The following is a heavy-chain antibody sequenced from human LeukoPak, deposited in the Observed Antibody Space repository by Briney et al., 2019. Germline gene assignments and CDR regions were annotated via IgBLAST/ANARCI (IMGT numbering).Heavy chain of an antibody. CDR1: GFTFNNNG. CDR2: IRYDGSYE. Sequence: GGSLRLSCAASGFTFNNNGMHWVRQAPGKGLEWVAFIRYDGSYEYYADSVKGRFTISRDNSKKMLYLQMNSLRAEDTAVYYCAKDTYGRPYYYYYMDVWGKGTTVTVSS. V-gene: IGHV3-30*02. J-gene: IGHJ6*03. CDR3: AKDTYGRPYYYYYMDV. D-gene: IGHD3-10*01.